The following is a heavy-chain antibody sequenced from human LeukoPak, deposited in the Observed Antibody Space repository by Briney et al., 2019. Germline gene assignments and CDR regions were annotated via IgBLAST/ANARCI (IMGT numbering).Heavy chain of an antibody. V-gene: IGHV3-21*01. CDR2: ISSSSSYI. Sequence: GGSLRLSCAASGFTFSSYSMNWVRQAPGKGLAWVSSISSSSSYIYYADSVKGRFTISRDNAKNSLYLQMNSLRAEDTAVYYCARDRRGSYYNVAYYYYMDVWGKGTTVTVSS. CDR3: ARDRRGSYYNVAYYYYMDV. J-gene: IGHJ6*03. CDR1: GFTFSSYS. D-gene: IGHD3-10*01.